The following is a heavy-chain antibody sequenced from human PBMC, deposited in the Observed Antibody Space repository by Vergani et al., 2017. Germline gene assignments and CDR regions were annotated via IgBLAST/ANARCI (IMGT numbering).Heavy chain of an antibody. CDR2: ISSSSSTI. CDR3: ARDPTITIFGVVIPAFDP. CDR1: GFTFSSYS. J-gene: IGHJ5*02. Sequence: EVQLVESGGGLVQPGGSLRLSCAASGFTFSSYSMNWVRQAPGKGLEWVSYISSSSSTIYYADSVKGRFTISRDNAKNSLYLQMNSLGAEDTAVYYCARDPTITIFGVVIPAFDPWGQGTLVTVSS. V-gene: IGHV3-48*01. D-gene: IGHD3-3*01.